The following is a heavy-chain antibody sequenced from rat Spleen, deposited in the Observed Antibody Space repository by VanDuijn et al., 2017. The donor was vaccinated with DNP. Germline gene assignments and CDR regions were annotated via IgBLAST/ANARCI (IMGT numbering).Heavy chain of an antibody. CDR2: VGFENNNT. Sequence: EVQLVESGGGLVQPGRSLNLSCAASGFTFSDYYMAWVRQAPKKGLEWVASVGFENNNTYYGDSVKGRFTISRDNAETTLYLQMNSLRSEDTATYYCAREGVYNSGYTSYYAMDAWGQGTSVSVSS. V-gene: IGHV5-22*01. CDR3: AREGVYNSGYTSYYAMDA. J-gene: IGHJ4*01. CDR1: GFTFSDYY. D-gene: IGHD4-3*01.